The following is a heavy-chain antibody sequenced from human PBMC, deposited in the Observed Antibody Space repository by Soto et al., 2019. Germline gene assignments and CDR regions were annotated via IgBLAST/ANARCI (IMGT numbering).Heavy chain of an antibody. Sequence: QVPLVQSGAEVKKPGSSVKVSCKASGGTFSRNVISWVRQAPGQGLEWMGGSIPMSATANYAQKFQGRVTFTADESTTTAYMELNSLIFEDTAVYYCARERYGYFDYWGQGTLVAVSS. D-gene: IGHD4-17*01. CDR2: SIPMSATA. J-gene: IGHJ4*02. CDR3: ARERYGYFDY. CDR1: GGTFSRNV. V-gene: IGHV1-69*12.